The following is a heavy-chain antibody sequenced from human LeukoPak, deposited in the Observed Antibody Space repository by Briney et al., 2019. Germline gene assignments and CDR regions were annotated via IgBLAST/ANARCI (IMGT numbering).Heavy chain of an antibody. J-gene: IGHJ6*03. CDR1: GFSFSVYW. Sequence: PGGSLRLSCAASGFSFSVYWMHWVRQAPGKGPVWVSRIKTDGSITDYADFVKGRFTISRDNAKNTLYLQMNSLRAEDTAVYYCARSRMGWELRLGEIADYYYYMDVWGKGTTVTVSS. V-gene: IGHV3-74*01. CDR3: ARSRMGWELRLGEIADYYYYMDV. D-gene: IGHD3-16*01. CDR2: IKTDGSIT.